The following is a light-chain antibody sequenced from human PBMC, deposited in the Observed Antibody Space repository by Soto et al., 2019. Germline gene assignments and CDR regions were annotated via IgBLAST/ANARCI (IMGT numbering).Light chain of an antibody. Sequence: QSVLTQPRSVSGSPGQSVTISCTGTSSDVGGYNYVSWYQQHPGKAPKLMIYDVSKRPSGVPDRFSGSKSGNTASLTISGLQAEDEADYYCCSYASSSTLFGTGTKVTVL. V-gene: IGLV2-11*01. J-gene: IGLJ1*01. CDR3: CSYASSSTL. CDR2: DVS. CDR1: SSDVGGYNY.